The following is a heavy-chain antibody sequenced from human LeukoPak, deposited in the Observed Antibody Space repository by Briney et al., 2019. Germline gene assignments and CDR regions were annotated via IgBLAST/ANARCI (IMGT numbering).Heavy chain of an antibody. CDR1: GFTFSSYS. J-gene: IGHJ3*02. CDR2: ISSSSNYI. Sequence: KTGGSLRLSCAASGFTFSSYSMNWVRQAPRKGLEWVSSISSSSNYIYYADSVKGRFTISRDNAKNSLYLQMNSLRAEDTAVYYCAREIFGETDAFDIWGQGTMVTVSS. V-gene: IGHV3-21*01. CDR3: AREIFGETDAFDI. D-gene: IGHD3-3*01.